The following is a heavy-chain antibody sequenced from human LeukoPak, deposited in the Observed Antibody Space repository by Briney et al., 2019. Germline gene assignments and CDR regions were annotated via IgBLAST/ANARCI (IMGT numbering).Heavy chain of an antibody. CDR3: ARLDTFFVQKRGFDY. V-gene: IGHV4-39*02. J-gene: IGHJ4*02. Sequence: SETLSLTCTVSGGSITSNTYYWGWIRQPPGKGLEWIGTIYYSGSTYYNPSLKSRITISVDTSKTHFSLRLSSVTAADTAMYCCARLDTFFVQKRGFDYWGQGTLVTVSS. D-gene: IGHD4-11*01. CDR1: GGSITSNTYY. CDR2: IYYSGST.